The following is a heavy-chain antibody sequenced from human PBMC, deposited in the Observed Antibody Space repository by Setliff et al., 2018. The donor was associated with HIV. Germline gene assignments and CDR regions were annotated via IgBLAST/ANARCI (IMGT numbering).Heavy chain of an antibody. Sequence: GGSLRLSCAASGFTFSSYGMNWVRQAPGKGLEWISYISNGGSAKYYTDSVEGRFTVPRDNAKNLLYLQMDSLKADDTALYFCAGRHRSGSYFDPWGQGTLVTVSS. V-gene: IGHV3-48*04. CDR2: ISNGGSAK. CDR3: AGRHRSGSYFDP. J-gene: IGHJ5*02. CDR1: GFTFSSYG. D-gene: IGHD3-10*01.